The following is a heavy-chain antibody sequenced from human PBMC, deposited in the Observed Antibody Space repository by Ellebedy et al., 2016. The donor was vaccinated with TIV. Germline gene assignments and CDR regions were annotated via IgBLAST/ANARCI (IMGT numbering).Heavy chain of an antibody. CDR2: ISPGDGIT. CDR1: GYNFVSYA. Sequence: AASVKVSCKASGYNFVSYAMHWVRQAPGQRLEWMGWISPGDGITKYSEMFQGRVTITSDTSANTVYMELNSLRFEDTAVYYCAREGGAAATPYRWSDPWGQGTLVTVSS. D-gene: IGHD3-16*02. J-gene: IGHJ5*02. CDR3: AREGGAAATPYRWSDP. V-gene: IGHV1-3*01.